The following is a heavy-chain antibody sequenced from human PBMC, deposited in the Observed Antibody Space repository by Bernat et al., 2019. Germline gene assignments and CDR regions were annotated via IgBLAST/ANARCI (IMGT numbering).Heavy chain of an antibody. CDR1: GGSISSSSYY. J-gene: IGHJ3*02. CDR2: IYYSGST. CDR3: ARPSADGSGGSCYRGGDAFDI. Sequence: QLQLQEPGPGLVKPSETLSLTCTVSGGSISSSSYYWGWIRQPPGKGLDRIGSIYYSGSTYYNPSLKSRVTISVDKSKDQCSLKLSSVTAADTAVYYCARPSADGSGGSCYRGGDAFDIWGRGTMVTVSS. D-gene: IGHD2-15*01. V-gene: IGHV4-39*01.